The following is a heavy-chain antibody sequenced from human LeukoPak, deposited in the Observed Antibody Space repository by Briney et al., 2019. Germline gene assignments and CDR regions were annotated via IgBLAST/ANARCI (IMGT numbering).Heavy chain of an antibody. D-gene: IGHD3-22*01. CDR2: IRYDGSNK. V-gene: IGHV3-30*02. J-gene: IGHJ4*02. CDR3: ANSDSSGYYFDGYFDY. Sequence: GGSLRLSCAASGFTFSSYGMHWVRQAPGKGLEWVAFIRYDGSNKYYADSVKGRFTISRDNSKNTLYLQMNSLRAEDTAVYYCANSDSSGYYFDGYFDYWGQGTLVTVSS. CDR1: GFTFSSYG.